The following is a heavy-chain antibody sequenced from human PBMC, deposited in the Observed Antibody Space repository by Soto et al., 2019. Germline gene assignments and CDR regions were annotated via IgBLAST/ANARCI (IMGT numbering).Heavy chain of an antibody. CDR1: GYTFTRYW. D-gene: IGHD1-20*01. CDR2: IHPGNSDT. V-gene: IGHV5-51*01. CDR3: ARRDNAFDI. Sequence: EVQVVQSGAEVKKPGESLRICCKGSGYTFTRYWIGWVRQMPGKGLEWMGIIHPGNSDTRYSPSFQGHVTISADKSVSTACLQWSSLRASDTAIYYCARRDNAFDIWGQGTVVTVSS. J-gene: IGHJ3*02.